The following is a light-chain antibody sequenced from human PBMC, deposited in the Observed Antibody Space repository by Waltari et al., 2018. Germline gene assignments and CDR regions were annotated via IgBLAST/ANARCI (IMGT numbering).Light chain of an antibody. V-gene: IGKV4-1*01. Sequence: DIVMTQSPDSLAVSLGERATINCKSSQSVLYSSNNKNYLAWYQQKPGQPPKVLIYWASTRESGVPDRFSGSGSGTDFTLTISSLQAEDVAVYYCQQYYSTPNTFGQGTQVEIK. J-gene: IGKJ2*01. CDR1: QSVLYSSNNKNY. CDR2: WAS. CDR3: QQYYSTPNT.